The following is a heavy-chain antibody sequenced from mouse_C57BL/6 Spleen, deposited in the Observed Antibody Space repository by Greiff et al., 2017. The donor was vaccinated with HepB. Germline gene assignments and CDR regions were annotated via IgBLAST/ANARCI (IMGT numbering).Heavy chain of an antibody. Sequence: LQQSGASVKISCKASGYAFSSYWMNWVKQRPGKGLEWIGQIYPGDGDTNYNGKFKGKATLTADKSSSTAYMQLSSLTSEDSAVYFCARGSPWYFDVWGTGTTVTVSS. D-gene: IGHD1-1*01. V-gene: IGHV1-80*01. CDR3: ARGSPWYFDV. CDR1: GYAFSSYW. J-gene: IGHJ1*03. CDR2: IYPGDGDT.